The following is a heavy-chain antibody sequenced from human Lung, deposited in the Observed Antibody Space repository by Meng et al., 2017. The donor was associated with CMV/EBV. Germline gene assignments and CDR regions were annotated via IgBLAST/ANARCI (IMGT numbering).Heavy chain of an antibody. CDR1: GFTFDDYA. CDR2: INWSGDRA. V-gene: IGHV3-9*01. Sequence: SXKISXAASGFTFDDYAIHWVRQPPGKGLEWVSGINWSGDRAVYADSVKGRFIVSRDNAKNSLFLQMNTLRAEDTALYYCAKDISPTPVMSDGMDFWGQGXTVTVSS. J-gene: IGHJ6*02. CDR3: AKDISPTPVMSDGMDF. D-gene: IGHD3-16*01.